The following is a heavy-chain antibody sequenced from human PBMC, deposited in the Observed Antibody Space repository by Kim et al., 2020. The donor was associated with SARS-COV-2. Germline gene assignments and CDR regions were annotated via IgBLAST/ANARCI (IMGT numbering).Heavy chain of an antibody. D-gene: IGHD6-19*01. CDR3: ARDRRLSRYNWFDP. J-gene: IGHJ5*02. CDR1: GFTFSSYS. Sequence: GGSLRLSCAASGFTFSSYSMNWVRQAPGKGLEWVSSISSSSSYIYYADSVKGRFTISRDNAKNSLYLQMNSLRAEDTAVYYCARDRRLSRYNWFDPWGQGTLVTVSS. CDR2: ISSSSSYI. V-gene: IGHV3-21*01.